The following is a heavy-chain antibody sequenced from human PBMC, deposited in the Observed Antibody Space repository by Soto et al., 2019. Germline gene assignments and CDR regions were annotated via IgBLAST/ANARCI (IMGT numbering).Heavy chain of an antibody. V-gene: IGHV5-51*01. CDR3: ARGNGGYRYLFDY. D-gene: IGHD5-18*01. CDR2: IYPGDSDT. J-gene: IGHJ4*02. Sequence: ESLKISCKGSWYTSASHWIGWVRQMPGKGLEWMGIIYPGDSDTRYSPSFKGQVIISADKSITTAYLQLGNLRAEDTALYFCARGNGGYRYLFDYWGQGTLVTVYS. CDR1: WYTSASHW.